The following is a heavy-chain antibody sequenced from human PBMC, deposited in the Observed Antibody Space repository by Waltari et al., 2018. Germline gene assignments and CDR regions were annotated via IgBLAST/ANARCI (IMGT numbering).Heavy chain of an antibody. CDR1: GFTFSSYA. Sequence: LSCAASGFTFSSYAMSWVRQAPGKGLEWVSAISGSGGSTYYADSVKGRFTISRDNSKNTLYLQMNSLRAEDTAVYYCAKDFWSGPYYYYGMDVWGQGTTVTVSS. D-gene: IGHD3-3*01. V-gene: IGHV3-23*01. CDR3: AKDFWSGPYYYYGMDV. J-gene: IGHJ6*02. CDR2: ISGSGGST.